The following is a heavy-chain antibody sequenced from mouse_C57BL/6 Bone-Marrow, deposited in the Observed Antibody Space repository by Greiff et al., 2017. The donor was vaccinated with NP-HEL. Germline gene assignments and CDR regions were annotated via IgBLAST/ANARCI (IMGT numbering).Heavy chain of an antibody. CDR3: ARERITTVVATLDFDY. CDR2: INPSNGGT. CDR1: GYTFTSYW. D-gene: IGHD1-1*01. J-gene: IGHJ2*01. V-gene: IGHV1-53*01. Sequence: QVQLQQPGTELVKPGASVKLSCKASGYTFTSYWMHWVKQRPGQGLEWIGNINPSNGGTNYNEKVKSKATLTVDKSSGTAYMQLSSLTSEDSAVYYCARERITTVVATLDFDYWGQGTTLTVSS.